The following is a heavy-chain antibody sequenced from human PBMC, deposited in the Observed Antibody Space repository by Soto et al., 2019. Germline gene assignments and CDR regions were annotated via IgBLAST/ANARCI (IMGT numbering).Heavy chain of an antibody. Sequence: QVQLLQSGAEVKKPGSSVKVSCKASGGTFSTYTITWVRQAPGQGLEWMGRIIPIIGIINYAQKFQGRVTISADKFTXXXXXXXXXXXXXXTXXXXXXXXXXSHYNDXXASSYPWGQGTLVTVSS. CDR2: IIPIIGII. J-gene: IGHJ5*02. CDR1: GGTFSTYT. D-gene: IGHD4-4*01. CDR3: XXXXXSHYNDXXASSYP. V-gene: IGHV1-69*02.